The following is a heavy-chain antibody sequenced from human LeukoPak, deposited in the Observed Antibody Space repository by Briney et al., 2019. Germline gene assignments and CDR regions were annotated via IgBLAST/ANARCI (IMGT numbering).Heavy chain of an antibody. CDR2: ISSDGSGK. J-gene: IGHJ4*02. V-gene: IGHV3-7*01. D-gene: IGHD1-26*01. CDR1: GFTFSTYW. Sequence: GGSLRLSCAASGFTFSTYWMTWIRQAPGKGLEWVASISSDGSGKYYMDSVKGRFTISRDNAKNSLFLQMNSLGAEDTAVYHCGRVRPGDADYWGQGTLVTFSS. CDR3: GRVRPGDADY.